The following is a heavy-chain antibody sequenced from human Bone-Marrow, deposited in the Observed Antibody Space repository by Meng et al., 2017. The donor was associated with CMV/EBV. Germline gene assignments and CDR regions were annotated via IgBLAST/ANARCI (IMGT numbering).Heavy chain of an antibody. CDR2: IWYDGTNK. CDR3: AKRGLRGWYYFDY. CDR1: GFTFSSYG. Sequence: GGSLRLSCAASGFTFSSYGMHWVRQAPGKGLEWVAVIWYDGTNKYYADSVKGRFTISRDNSKNTLYLQMNSLRAEDTAIYYCAKRGLRGWYYFDYWGQGTLVTVSS. J-gene: IGHJ4*02. V-gene: IGHV3-33*06. D-gene: IGHD6-19*01.